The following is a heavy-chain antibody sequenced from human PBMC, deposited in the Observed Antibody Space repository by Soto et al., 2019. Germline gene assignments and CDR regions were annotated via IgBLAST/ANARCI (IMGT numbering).Heavy chain of an antibody. V-gene: IGHV3-21*01. J-gene: IGHJ4*02. CDR3: ARVDGGIYKGYYLDY. CDR1: GFTFSSYS. Sequence: EVQLVESGGGLVKPGGSLRLSCAASGFTFSSYSTNWVRQAPGKGLEWVSSISSSSSYIYYADSVKGRFTISRDNAKNSLYLQMNSLRAADTAVYYCARVDGGIYKGYYLDYWGQGSLVTVSS. CDR2: ISSSSSYI. D-gene: IGHD2-15*01.